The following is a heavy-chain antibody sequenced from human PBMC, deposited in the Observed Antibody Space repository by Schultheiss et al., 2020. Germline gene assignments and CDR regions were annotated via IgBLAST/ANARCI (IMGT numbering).Heavy chain of an antibody. CDR2: ISGSGGST. CDR3: ARDCYGDYQRYYYYGMDV. V-gene: IGHV3-23*01. J-gene: IGHJ6*02. D-gene: IGHD4-17*01. CDR1: GLTFSSYA. Sequence: GGSLRLSCAASGLTFSSYAMSWVRQAPGKGLEWVSAISGSGGSTYYADSVKGRFTISRDNSKNTLYLQMNSLRAEDTAVYYCARDCYGDYQRYYYYGMDVWGQGATVTGSS.